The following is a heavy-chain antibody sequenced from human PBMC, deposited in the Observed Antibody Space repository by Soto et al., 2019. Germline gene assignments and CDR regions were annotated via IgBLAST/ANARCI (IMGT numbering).Heavy chain of an antibody. V-gene: IGHV1-18*01. CDR3: ARVYDFWSGYSNPFDY. CDR2: ISVYNGNT. J-gene: IGHJ4*02. D-gene: IGHD3-3*01. Sequence: ASVKVSCKASGGTFSSYAISWVRQAPGQGLEWMGWISVYNGNTNYAQKLQGRVTMTTDTSTSTAYMELRSLRSDDTAVYYCARVYDFWSGYSNPFDYWGQGTLVTVSS. CDR1: GGTFSSYA.